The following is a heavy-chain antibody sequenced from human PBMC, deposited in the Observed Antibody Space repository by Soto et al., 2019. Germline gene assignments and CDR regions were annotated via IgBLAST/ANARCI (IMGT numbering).Heavy chain of an antibody. CDR1: GGSISSGDY. V-gene: IGHV4-30-4*01. CDR3: ARTKYYYDSTAYIFDN. D-gene: IGHD3-22*01. CDR2: VYHSGGT. Sequence: QVQLQESGPGLVKPSQTLSLTCTVSGGSISSGDYWSWSRQPPGKGLEWIGYVYHSGGTYYTPSLKSRVTMSADTSQNRISMNLSSVTAADTAVYYGARTKYYYDSTAYIFDNWVQGTPVTVSS. J-gene: IGHJ4*02.